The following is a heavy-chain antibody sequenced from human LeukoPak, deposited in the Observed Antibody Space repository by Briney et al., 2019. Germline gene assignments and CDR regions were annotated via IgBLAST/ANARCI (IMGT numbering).Heavy chain of an antibody. CDR2: ISSSSSYI. D-gene: IGHD6-19*01. CDR3: ARFTGYSSGWSKYYFDY. J-gene: IGHJ4*02. Sequence: GGSLRLSWAASGFTFSSYSMNWVRQAPGKGLEWVSSISSSSSYIYYADSVKGRFTISRDNAKNSLYLQMNSLRAEDTAVYYCARFTGYSSGWSKYYFDYWGQGTLVTVSS. V-gene: IGHV3-21*01. CDR1: GFTFSSYS.